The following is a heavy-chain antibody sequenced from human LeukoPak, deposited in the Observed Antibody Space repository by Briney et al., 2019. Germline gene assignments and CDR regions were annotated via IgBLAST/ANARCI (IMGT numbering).Heavy chain of an antibody. Sequence: PGGSLRLSCAASGFTFSSYGMHWVRQAPGKGLEWVAVISYDGSNKYYADSVKGRFTISRDNSKNTLYLQMNSLRAEDTAVYYCAKDGGYSGYDPKVSLDYWGQGTLVTVSS. J-gene: IGHJ4*02. CDR1: GFTFSSYG. CDR2: ISYDGSNK. D-gene: IGHD5-12*01. CDR3: AKDGGYSGYDPKVSLDY. V-gene: IGHV3-30*18.